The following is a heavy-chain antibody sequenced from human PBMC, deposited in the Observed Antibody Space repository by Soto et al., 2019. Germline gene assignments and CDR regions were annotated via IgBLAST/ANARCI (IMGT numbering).Heavy chain of an antibody. D-gene: IGHD3-22*01. CDR1: GFNFITYS. CDR2: ISSSAVYL. V-gene: IGHV3-21*01. Sequence: EVQLVESGGGPVRPGGSLKLSCAASGFNFITYSLSWVRQAPGKGLDWVASISSSAVYLDYADSVNGRFTIPRDNANNSLYLPMNSLRAEDTATYYCVRDGLDYYDTERLYFDKWGKGTLVTVSS. J-gene: IGHJ4*02. CDR3: VRDGLDYYDTERLYFDK.